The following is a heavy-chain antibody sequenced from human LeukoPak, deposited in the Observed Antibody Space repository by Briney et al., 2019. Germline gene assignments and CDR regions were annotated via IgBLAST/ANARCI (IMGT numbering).Heavy chain of an antibody. Sequence: GGSLRLSCAASGFTFSSYGMHWVRQAPGKGLEWVAVIWYDGSNKYYADSVKGRFTISRDNSKNTLYLQMNSLRAEDTAVYYCAKEEVEMATTYFDYWGQGTLVTVSS. J-gene: IGHJ4*02. V-gene: IGHV3-33*06. CDR2: IWYDGSNK. CDR1: GFTFSSYG. D-gene: IGHD5-24*01. CDR3: AKEEVEMATTYFDY.